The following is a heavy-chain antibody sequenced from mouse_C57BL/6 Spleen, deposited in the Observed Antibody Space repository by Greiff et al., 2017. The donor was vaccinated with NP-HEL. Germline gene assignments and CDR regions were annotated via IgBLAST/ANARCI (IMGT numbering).Heavy chain of an antibody. D-gene: IGHD1-1*01. CDR1: GFTFSSYA. Sequence: DVQLVESGEGLVKPGGSLKLSCAASGFTFSSYAMSWVRQTPEKRLEWVAYISSGGDYIYYADTVKGRFTISIDNARNTLYLQLSSLKSEDTAMYYCTRSFGATVVATDYYAMDDWGQGTSVTVSS. V-gene: IGHV5-9-1*02. CDR3: TRSFGATVVATDYYAMDD. J-gene: IGHJ4*01. CDR2: ISSGGDYI.